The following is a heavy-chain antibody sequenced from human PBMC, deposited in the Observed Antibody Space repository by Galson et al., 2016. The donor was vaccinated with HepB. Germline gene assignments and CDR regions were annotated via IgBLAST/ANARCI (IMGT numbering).Heavy chain of an antibody. J-gene: IGHJ6*02. CDR1: GGSINDNYYY. V-gene: IGHV4-39*01. CDR3: ARHMFSSGPPSPFYYFGMDV. D-gene: IGHD6-19*01. CDR2: IYYTGKT. Sequence: TLSLTCTVSGGSINDNYYYWGWIRQPPGKGLEWIASIYYTGKTYYSPSLKSRVTISVDTSKNQFSLQLSSVTAAETGVYYCARHMFSSGPPSPFYYFGMDVWGQGITVTVS.